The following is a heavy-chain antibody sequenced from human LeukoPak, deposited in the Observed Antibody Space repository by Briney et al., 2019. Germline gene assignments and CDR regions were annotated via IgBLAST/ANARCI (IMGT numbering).Heavy chain of an antibody. D-gene: IGHD3-10*01. CDR3: ARLVRGVIIIHGMDV. Sequence: SGTLSLTCAVSGGSISSSNWRSWVRQPPGKGLEWIGEIYHSGSTNYNPSLKSRVTISVDKSKNQFSLKLSSVTAADTAVYYCARLVRGVIIIHGMDVWGQGTTVTVSS. CDR1: GGSISSSNW. V-gene: IGHV4-4*02. J-gene: IGHJ6*02. CDR2: IYHSGST.